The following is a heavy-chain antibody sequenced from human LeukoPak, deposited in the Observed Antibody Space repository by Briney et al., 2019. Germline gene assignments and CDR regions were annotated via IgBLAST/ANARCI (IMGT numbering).Heavy chain of an antibody. Sequence: GGSLRLSCAASGFTFSSYAMTWVRQAPGKGLEWVANIKQDGSEKYYVDSVKGRFTISRDNAKNSLYLQMNSLRAEDTAVYYCARGNLGLYFDYWGQGTLVTVSS. D-gene: IGHD3-16*01. CDR2: IKQDGSEK. J-gene: IGHJ4*02. CDR3: ARGNLGLYFDY. CDR1: GFTFSSYA. V-gene: IGHV3-7*04.